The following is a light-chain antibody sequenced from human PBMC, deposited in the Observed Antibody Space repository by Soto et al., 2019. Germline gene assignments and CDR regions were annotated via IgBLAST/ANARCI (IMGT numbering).Light chain of an antibody. CDR2: GAT. V-gene: IGKV3-15*01. CDR3: QQYQNWPPVYP. Sequence: EIVMTQSPATLSVSPGERVTLSCRASQSVSNSLAWYQQKPGQAPRLLIYGATNRATGTSARFSGGGSGTEFTLTISSLQSEDFALYVCQQYQNWPPVYPFGQGTKLEIK. CDR1: QSVSNS. J-gene: IGKJ2*01.